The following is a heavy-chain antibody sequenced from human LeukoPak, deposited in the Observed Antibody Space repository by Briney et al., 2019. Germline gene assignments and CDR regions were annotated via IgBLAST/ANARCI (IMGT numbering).Heavy chain of an antibody. J-gene: IGHJ3*01. CDR1: GYNFAIYW. V-gene: IGHV5-51*06. Sequence: GRSLLLPGMGSGYNFAIYWIAWAGQRPREGLEWRGFIYPGDSDTRTSPSFQGHDTISVNKSINTAYLQRSNLRAPDTAIYYCSTNSPSRTGLDFWGQGTMVTVSS. CDR3: STNSPSRTGLDF. D-gene: IGHD2-2*01. CDR2: IYPGDSDT.